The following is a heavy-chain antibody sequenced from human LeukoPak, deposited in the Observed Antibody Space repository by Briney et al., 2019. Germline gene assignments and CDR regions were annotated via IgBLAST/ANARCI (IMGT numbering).Heavy chain of an antibody. CDR1: GYTFTSYY. CDR3: ARVDYYYYYMDV. J-gene: IGHJ6*03. V-gene: IGHV1-18*04. Sequence: ASVKVSCKASGYTFTSYYLHWVRQAPGQGLEWMGWISIYNGNTKYAQKFQGRVTMTTDTSTSTAYMELRSLRSDDTAVYYCARVDYYYYYMDVWSKGTTVTVS. CDR2: ISIYNGNT.